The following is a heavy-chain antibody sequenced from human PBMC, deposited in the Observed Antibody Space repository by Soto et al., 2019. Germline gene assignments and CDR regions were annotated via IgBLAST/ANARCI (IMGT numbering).Heavy chain of an antibody. CDR3: ARDLRITIFGVGEGGY. D-gene: IGHD3-3*01. CDR2: ISAYNGNT. V-gene: IGHV1-18*01. Sequence: GASVKVSCKASGYTFTSYVISWVRQAPGQGLEWMGWISAYNGNTNYAQKLQGRVTMTTDTSTSTAYMELRSLRSDDTAVYYCARDLRITIFGVGEGGYWGQGTLVTVSS. J-gene: IGHJ4*02. CDR1: GYTFTSYV.